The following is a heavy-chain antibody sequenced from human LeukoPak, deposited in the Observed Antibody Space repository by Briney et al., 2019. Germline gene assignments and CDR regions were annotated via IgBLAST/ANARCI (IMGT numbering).Heavy chain of an antibody. CDR2: INHSGST. D-gene: IGHD2/OR15-2a*01. J-gene: IGHJ4*02. Sequence: SETLSLTCAVYGGSFSGYYWSWIRQPPGKGLEWIGEINHSGSTNYNPSLKSRVTISVDTSKNQFSLKLSSVTAADTAVYYCARHPFSTPFDYWGRGTLITVSS. V-gene: IGHV4-34*01. CDR1: GGSFSGYY. CDR3: ARHPFSTPFDY.